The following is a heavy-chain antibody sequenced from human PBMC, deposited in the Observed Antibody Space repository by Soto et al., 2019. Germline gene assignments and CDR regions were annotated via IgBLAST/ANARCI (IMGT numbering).Heavy chain of an antibody. Sequence: LSLTCTVSGGSISGRCWSWVRQSPGKGLEWIGYFCYTGSTNYNPSLKSRVTISVDRSKIQCSLKLTSVTAADTAVYYCAKSHYDSSGYYIIDHWGQGTLVTVSS. V-gene: IGHV4-59*01. CDR2: FCYTGST. J-gene: IGHJ5*02. CDR1: GGSISGRC. D-gene: IGHD3-22*01. CDR3: AKSHYDSSGYYIIDH.